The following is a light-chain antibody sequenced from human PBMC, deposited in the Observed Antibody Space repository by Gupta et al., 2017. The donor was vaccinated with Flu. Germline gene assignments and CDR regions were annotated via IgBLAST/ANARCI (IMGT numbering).Light chain of an antibody. Sequence: PATLSLSPGERAALSSRASRSGIVHLGWHQQNPGQAPRLLMYDSSNRATGIPARISGSGSGTDFSLTISMIDPEDSAVYYCQQRSDWHNTFGGGTKLEI. CDR1: RSGIVH. CDR3: QQRSDWHNT. V-gene: IGKV3D-11*02. CDR2: DSS. J-gene: IGKJ4*01.